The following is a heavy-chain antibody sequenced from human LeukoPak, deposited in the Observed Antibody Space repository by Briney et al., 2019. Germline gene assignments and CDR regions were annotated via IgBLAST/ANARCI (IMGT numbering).Heavy chain of an antibody. J-gene: IGHJ4*02. Sequence: GGSLRLSCAASGFTFSSYSMNWVRQAPGKGLEWVSSISSSSSYIYYADSVKGRFTISRDNAKNSLYLQMNSLRAEDTAVYYCAKFGSYYYDSSGYYLDYWGQGTLVTVSS. CDR1: GFTFSSYS. CDR3: AKFGSYYYDSSGYYLDY. V-gene: IGHV3-21*01. D-gene: IGHD3-22*01. CDR2: ISSSSSYI.